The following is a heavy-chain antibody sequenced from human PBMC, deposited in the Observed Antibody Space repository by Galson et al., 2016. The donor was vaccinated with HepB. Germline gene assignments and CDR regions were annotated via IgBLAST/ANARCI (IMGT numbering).Heavy chain of an antibody. CDR1: GGNFTGYV. V-gene: IGHV1-2*06. CDR2: INPNTGDT. D-gene: IGHD3-16*01. CDR3: AREGYDELSIYKYYYGMID. J-gene: IGHJ6*02. Sequence: SVKVSCKASGGNFTGYVVHWVRQAPGGGLEWIGRINPNTGDTNFARDFPGRVSMASDGSISTAYMDLTSLTSDDTAVYYCAREGYDELSIYKYYYGMIDWGQGTSVTVSS.